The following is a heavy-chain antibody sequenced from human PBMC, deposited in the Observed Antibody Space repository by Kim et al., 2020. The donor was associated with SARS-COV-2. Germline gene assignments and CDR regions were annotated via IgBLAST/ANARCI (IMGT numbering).Heavy chain of an antibody. CDR1: GGSIGSYY. Sequence: SETLSLTCSVSGGSIGSYYWSWIRQPPGKALEWIGYIYNSGSTNYNPSLKSRVTISVDTSMNQFSLQLSSVTAADTAVYYCARVGPYWYFDLWGRGTLVTVSS. V-gene: IGHV4-59*01. CDR3: ARVGPYWYFDL. J-gene: IGHJ2*01. CDR2: IYNSGST.